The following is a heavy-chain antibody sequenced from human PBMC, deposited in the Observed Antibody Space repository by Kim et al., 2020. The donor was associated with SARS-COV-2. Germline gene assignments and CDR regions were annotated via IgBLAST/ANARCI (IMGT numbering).Heavy chain of an antibody. D-gene: IGHD1-26*01. Sequence: SETLSLTCTVSGDTLTSYYWNWIRQPPGKALEWIGYIYYSGSTNYSPSLETRVTISVDASKNQFSLRLTSVTAADTAVYYCAREGRSGDLDNWGPGNMVTVSS. V-gene: IGHV4-59*01. J-gene: IGHJ4*02. CDR3: AREGRSGDLDN. CDR1: GDTLTSYY. CDR2: IYYSGST.